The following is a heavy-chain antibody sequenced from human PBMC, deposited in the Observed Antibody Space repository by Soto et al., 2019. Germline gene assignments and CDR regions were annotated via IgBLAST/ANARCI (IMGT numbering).Heavy chain of an antibody. D-gene: IGHD5-18*01. J-gene: IGHJ4*02. V-gene: IGHV4-59*08. Sequence: QVQLQESGPGLVKPSETLSLTCTVSGGSISSYYWSWIRQPPGKGLEWIGYIYYSGRTNYNPSLMSRVTISVDTSKIHFSLKLSSVTAADTAVYYCAIRYGSCFDYWGQGTLVTVSS. CDR2: IYYSGRT. CDR1: GGSISSYY. CDR3: AIRYGSCFDY.